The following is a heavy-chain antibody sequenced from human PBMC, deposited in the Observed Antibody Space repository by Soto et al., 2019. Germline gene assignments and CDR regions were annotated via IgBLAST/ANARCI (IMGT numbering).Heavy chain of an antibody. CDR1: GGSFSTYY. Sequence: PSETLSLTCAVYGGSFSTYYWSWIRQPPGKGLEWIGYIYYSGSTNYNPSLNSGSTNYNPSLKSRVTISLDTSKNQFSLKLSSVTAADTAVYYCARHERWYSSGWYAGWFDPWGQGTLVTVSS. V-gene: IGHV4-59*08. D-gene: IGHD6-19*01. CDR3: ARHERWYSSGWYAGWFDP. J-gene: IGHJ5*02. CDR2: IYYSGSTNYNPSLNSGST.